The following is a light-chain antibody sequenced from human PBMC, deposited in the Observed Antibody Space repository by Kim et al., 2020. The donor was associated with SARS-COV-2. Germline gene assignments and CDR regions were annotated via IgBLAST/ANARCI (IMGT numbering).Light chain of an antibody. CDR1: QSVTYK. CDR2: GAS. CDR3: QQYNDWPLT. Sequence: ASPGERATLSCRASQSVTYKLAWYQQKPGQAPRLLINGASTRASGIPARFSGGGSGTEFTLTISGLQSEDFAFYYCQQYNDWPLTFGGGTKVDIK. J-gene: IGKJ4*01. V-gene: IGKV3-15*01.